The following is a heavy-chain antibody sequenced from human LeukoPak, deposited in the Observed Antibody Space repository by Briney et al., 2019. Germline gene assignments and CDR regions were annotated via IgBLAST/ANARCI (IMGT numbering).Heavy chain of an antibody. J-gene: IGHJ6*03. CDR3: ARNTAMGGGSYYSYMDV. CDR1: GGSFSGYY. D-gene: IGHD5-18*01. V-gene: IGHV4-34*01. Sequence: SETLSLTCAVYGGSFSGYYWSWIRQPPGKGLEWIGEINHSGSTNYNPSLKSRVTISVDTSKNQFSLKLSSVTAADTAVYYCARNTAMGGGSYYSYMDVWGKGTTVTVSS. CDR2: INHSGST.